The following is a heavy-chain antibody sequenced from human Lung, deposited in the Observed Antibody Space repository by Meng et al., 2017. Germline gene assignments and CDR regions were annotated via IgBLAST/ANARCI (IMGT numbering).Heavy chain of an antibody. D-gene: IGHD1-1*01. Sequence: GQLGASGGAFVPPWGSLIRSCAASGFAFPAHWMHWLRQGLGKGLVWVSRINRDGTKPTYADSVKGRFTISRDNAKNTLYLQMNNLRAEDTAFYYCTNDRLNHWGQGALVTVSS. CDR2: INRDGTKP. CDR3: TNDRLNH. J-gene: IGHJ1*01. CDR1: GFAFPAHW. V-gene: IGHV3-74*01.